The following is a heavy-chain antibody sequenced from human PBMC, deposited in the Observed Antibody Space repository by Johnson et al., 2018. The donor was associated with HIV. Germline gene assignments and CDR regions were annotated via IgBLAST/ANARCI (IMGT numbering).Heavy chain of an antibody. CDR1: GFTFDDYG. CDR3: ARGGSGWYFAFDI. D-gene: IGHD6-19*01. V-gene: IGHV3-30*03. CDR2: ISYDGSNK. Sequence: VQLVESGGGVVRPGGSLRLSCAASGFTFDDYGMSWVRQAPGKGLEWVAVISYDGSNKYYADSVKGRFTISRDNSNNTLYLQMNSLRAEDTAVYYCARGGSGWYFAFDIWGQGTMVTVSS. J-gene: IGHJ3*02.